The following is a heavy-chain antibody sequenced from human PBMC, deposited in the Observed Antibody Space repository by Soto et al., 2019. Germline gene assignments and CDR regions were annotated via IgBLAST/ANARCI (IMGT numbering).Heavy chain of an antibody. J-gene: IGHJ6*02. V-gene: IGHV4-59*08. Sequence: QVQLQESGPGLVKPSETLSLTCTVSGGSISSYYWNWIRQPPGKGLEWFGYIYYSGSTKYNPSLESRLTIPLDTSNNQFSLKVISVTAADTAVYYCARQLWFGTLYGMDVWGQGTSVTVSS. CDR2: IYYSGST. CDR1: GGSISSYY. CDR3: ARQLWFGTLYGMDV. D-gene: IGHD3-10*01.